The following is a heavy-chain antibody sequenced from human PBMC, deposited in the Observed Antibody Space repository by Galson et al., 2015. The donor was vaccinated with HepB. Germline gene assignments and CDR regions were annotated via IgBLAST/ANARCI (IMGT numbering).Heavy chain of an antibody. CDR2: IYYSGIT. CDR1: GGSVSSGSYY. V-gene: IGHV4-61*01. CDR3: ARALLSYGLDV. Sequence: ETLSLTCTVSGGSVSSGSYYWNWMRQPPGKGLEWIGYIYYSGITNYNPSLKSRVTISVDTSTNQFSLKLNSVTAADTAVYYCARALLSYGLDVWGQGTTVTVSS. J-gene: IGHJ6*02. D-gene: IGHD2/OR15-2a*01.